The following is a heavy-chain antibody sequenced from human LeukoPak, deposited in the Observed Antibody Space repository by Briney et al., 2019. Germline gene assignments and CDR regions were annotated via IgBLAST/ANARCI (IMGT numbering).Heavy chain of an antibody. D-gene: IGHD5-18*01. V-gene: IGHV3-23*01. Sequence: GGSLRLSCAASGFAFRSYAMSWVRQAPGRGLEWVSSIISSGDITYYADSLKGRFTISRDNSKNMVYLQMDSLRAEDSAVYYCAKNAGYSYGLYYFDYWGQEPWSPSP. J-gene: IGHJ4*01. CDR3: AKNAGYSYGLYYFDY. CDR2: IISSGDIT. CDR1: GFAFRSYA.